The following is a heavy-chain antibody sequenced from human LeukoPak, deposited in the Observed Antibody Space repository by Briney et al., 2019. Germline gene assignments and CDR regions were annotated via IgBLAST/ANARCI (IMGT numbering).Heavy chain of an antibody. CDR2: IYTSGST. Sequence: PSETLSLTCTVSGGSISSYYWSWIRQVAGKGLEWIGRIYTSGSTNYNPSLKSRVTMSVDTSKNQFSLKLTSVTAADTAVYYCARRSSTTVTTRYYYMDVWGKGTTVTVSS. V-gene: IGHV4-4*07. CDR1: GGSISSYY. CDR3: ARRSSTTVTTRYYYMDV. D-gene: IGHD4-11*01. J-gene: IGHJ6*03.